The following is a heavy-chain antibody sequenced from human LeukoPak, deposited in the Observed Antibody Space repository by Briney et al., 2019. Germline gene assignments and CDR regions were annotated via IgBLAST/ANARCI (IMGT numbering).Heavy chain of an antibody. D-gene: IGHD2-8*01. J-gene: IGHJ4*02. CDR3: AKEALYRLDFNYFDY. V-gene: IGHV3-74*01. CDR2: INTDGSSL. Sequence: GGSLGLSCAASGFTFSSYWMYWVRQAPGKGPVWVARINTDGSSLNYADSVKGRFTISRDNSKNTLYLQMNSLRAEDTAVYYCAKEALYRLDFNYFDYWGQGTLVTVSS. CDR1: GFTFSSYW.